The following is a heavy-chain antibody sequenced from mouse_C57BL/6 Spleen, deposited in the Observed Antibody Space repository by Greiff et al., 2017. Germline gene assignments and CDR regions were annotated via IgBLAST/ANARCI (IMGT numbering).Heavy chain of an antibody. Sequence: QVKLQQPGAELVRPGSSVKLSCKASVYTFTRYWMHWVKQRPIQGLEWIGNIDPSDSETPYNQKFKDKATLTVDKSSSTAYMQLSSLTSEDSAVYYCSRPNYYGSSYHWYFDVWGTGTTVTVSS. V-gene: IGHV1-52*01. D-gene: IGHD1-1*01. J-gene: IGHJ1*03. CDR3: SRPNYYGSSYHWYFDV. CDR1: VYTFTRYW. CDR2: IDPSDSET.